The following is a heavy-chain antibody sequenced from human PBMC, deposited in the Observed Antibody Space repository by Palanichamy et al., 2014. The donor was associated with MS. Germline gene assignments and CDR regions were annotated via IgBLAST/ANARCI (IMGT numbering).Heavy chain of an antibody. CDR2: ISVASGGST. Sequence: EVHLLESGGGLVQPGGSLRLSCAASGFTFSVYAMSWVRQAPGKGLEWVSAISVASGGSTYYADSVKGRFTISRDNSKNTLYLQMNSLRAEDTAVYYCAKDTSLHSNIQYYFDYWGQGALVTVSS. V-gene: IGHV3-23*01. CDR3: AKDTSLHSNIQYYFDY. CDR1: GFTFSVYA. D-gene: IGHD4-11*01. J-gene: IGHJ4*02.